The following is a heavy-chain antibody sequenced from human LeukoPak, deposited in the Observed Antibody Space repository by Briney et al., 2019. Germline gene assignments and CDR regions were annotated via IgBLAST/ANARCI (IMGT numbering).Heavy chain of an antibody. CDR1: GGSITSYY. CDR3: ARHDRAYLPLDF. J-gene: IGHJ4*02. Sequence: SETLSLTCTVSGGSITSYYWSWLRLPPGKGLEWIGYISYTGNTNYNPSLKSRVTMSVDTSKNQFFLRLSSVTAADTAVYYCARHDRAYLPLDFWGQGTLVTVSS. D-gene: IGHD3-16*01. V-gene: IGHV4-59*01. CDR2: ISYTGNT.